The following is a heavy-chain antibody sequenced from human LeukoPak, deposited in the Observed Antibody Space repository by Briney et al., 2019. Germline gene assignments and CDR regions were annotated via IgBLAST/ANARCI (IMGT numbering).Heavy chain of an antibody. CDR3: AKALANGGLWGGMGV. V-gene: IGHV3-30*18. CDR2: ISYDGSNK. D-gene: IGHD7-27*01. J-gene: IGHJ6*04. CDR1: GFTFSSYG. Sequence: GGSLRLSCAASGFTFSSYGMHWVRQSPGKGLEWVAVISYDGSNKYYADSVKGRFTISRDNSKNTLYLQMNSLRAEDTAVYYCAKALANGGLWGGMGVWGKGTTVTVSS.